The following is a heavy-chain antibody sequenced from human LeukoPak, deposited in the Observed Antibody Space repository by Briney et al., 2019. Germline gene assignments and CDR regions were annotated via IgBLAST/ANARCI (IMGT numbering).Heavy chain of an antibody. Sequence: ASVKVSCKAFGYSFASYGMSWVRQAPGQRLEWLAWISVSTGNTQYAQKLQGRVTLTTDTSTSTAYMELSSLRSDDTAIYYCARNTPNYGDFDFWGQGTLVTVSS. CDR1: GYSFASYG. CDR2: ISVSTGNT. D-gene: IGHD4-17*01. J-gene: IGHJ4*02. CDR3: ARNTPNYGDFDF. V-gene: IGHV1-18*01.